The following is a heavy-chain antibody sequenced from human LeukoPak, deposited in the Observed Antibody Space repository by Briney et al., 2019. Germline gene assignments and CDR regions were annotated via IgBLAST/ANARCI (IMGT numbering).Heavy chain of an antibody. CDR2: ISYDGTNK. V-gene: IGHV3-30*18. CDR3: AKSPGIGTYGDRSTAVDY. CDR1: GFSFSYYG. D-gene: IGHD4-17*01. Sequence: RSLRLSCSASGFSFSYYGFHWVRQAPGKGLEWVALISYDGTNKYYADSVKGRFTISRDNSKNTLFLQMNSLRAEDTAVYYCAKSPGIGTYGDRSTAVDYWGQGTLVTVSS. J-gene: IGHJ4*02.